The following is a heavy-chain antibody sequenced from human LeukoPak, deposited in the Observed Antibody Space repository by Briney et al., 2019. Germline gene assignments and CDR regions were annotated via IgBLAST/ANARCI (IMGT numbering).Heavy chain of an antibody. J-gene: IGHJ4*02. Sequence: TGGSLRLSCAASGFAFSSLAMGWVRQAPGKGLEWVSVISDSGSITYYADSVKGRFTISRDNSKNTLFLQMNSLGAEGTAVYYCAKDARRTNGWYFFDYWGQGTLVTVSS. CDR3: AKDARRTNGWYFFDY. D-gene: IGHD6-19*01. CDR1: GFAFSSLA. CDR2: ISDSGSIT. V-gene: IGHV3-23*01.